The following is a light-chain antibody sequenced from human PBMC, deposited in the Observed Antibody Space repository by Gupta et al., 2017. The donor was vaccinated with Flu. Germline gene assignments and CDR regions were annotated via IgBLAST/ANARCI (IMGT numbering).Light chain of an antibody. CDR1: SSDVGAYNY. CDR3: SSYAGSKNLI. Sequence: QSALTQPPSASGSPGQSVTISCTGPSSDVGAYNYVSWYQQHPGKAPKLMIYEVSQRPSGVPDRFSGSKSGNTASLTVSGLQAEDEADYYCSSYAGSKNLIFGGGTKVTVL. CDR2: EVS. V-gene: IGLV2-8*01. J-gene: IGLJ2*01.